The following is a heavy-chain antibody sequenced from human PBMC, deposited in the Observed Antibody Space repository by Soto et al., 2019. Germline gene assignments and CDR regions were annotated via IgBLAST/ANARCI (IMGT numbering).Heavy chain of an antibody. D-gene: IGHD4-17*01. CDR3: AKDWGGLRLDAFDI. CDR2: ISSGGST. V-gene: IGHV3-23*01. CDR1: GFTFSSYA. Sequence: EVQLLESGGGLVQPGGSLRLSCAASGFTFSSYAMNWVRQAPGKGLEWVSAISSGGSTHYADSVKGRFTISRDISKSTLYLQMNSLRAEDTAVYYCAKDWGGLRLDAFDIWGQGTMVTVSS. J-gene: IGHJ3*02.